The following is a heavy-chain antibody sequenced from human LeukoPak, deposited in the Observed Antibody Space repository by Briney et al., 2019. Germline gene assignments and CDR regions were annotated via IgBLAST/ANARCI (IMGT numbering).Heavy chain of an antibody. V-gene: IGHV3-48*03. CDR3: ARERGSSRWDYFDY. CDR2: ISTSGSTI. D-gene: IGHD1-26*01. CDR1: GFTFSSYE. Sequence: PGGSLRLSCAVSGFTFSSYEMNWVRQAPEKGLEWVSYISTSGSTIYYADSVKGRFTTSRDNAKNSLYLQMNSLRAEDTAVYYCARERGSSRWDYFDYWGQGTLVTVSS. J-gene: IGHJ4*02.